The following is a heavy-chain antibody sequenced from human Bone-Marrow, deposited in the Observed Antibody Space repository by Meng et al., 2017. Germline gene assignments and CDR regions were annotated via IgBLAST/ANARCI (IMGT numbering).Heavy chain of an antibody. CDR1: GFTFQDHV. J-gene: IGHJ1*01. D-gene: IGHD4-23*01. V-gene: IGHV3-9*01. Sequence: SPKIPCETSGFTFQDHVMGWVRQRPGKGLEGVSGITWDSGRISYGDSVKGRFIISRDNAKRSVSLQMNSLRRENTAFYYCVKDRTYDFSGNSYFQNWGQGTLVTVSS. CDR2: ITWDSGRI. CDR3: VKDRTYDFSGNSYFQN.